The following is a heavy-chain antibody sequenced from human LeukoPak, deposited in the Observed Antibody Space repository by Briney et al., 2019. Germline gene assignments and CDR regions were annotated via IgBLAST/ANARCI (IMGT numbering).Heavy chain of an antibody. CDR2: FDPGSGEI. J-gene: IGHJ4*02. CDR3: ATGTHYDLLPF. Sequence: ASVKVSCTVSGYSITELSTHRVRQAPGKGLEWMGGFDPGSGEIIYEQKFQDRVTMTEDTSTDTAYMELSSLRSEDTALYYCATGTHYDLLPFWGQGTLVTVSS. V-gene: IGHV1-24*01. D-gene: IGHD3-9*01. CDR1: GYSITELS.